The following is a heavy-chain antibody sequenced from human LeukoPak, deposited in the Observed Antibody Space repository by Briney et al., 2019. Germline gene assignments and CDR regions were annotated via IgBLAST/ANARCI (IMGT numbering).Heavy chain of an antibody. D-gene: IGHD3-9*01. CDR1: GFPFGLYV. CDR3: ARDNDWAFHY. J-gene: IGHJ4*02. Sequence: GGSLRLSCAASGFPFGLYVMSWVRQAPGKGLEWVAYINHNGETIYYPDSVKGRFTISRDNAKNSLYLQMNSLRDEDTAIYYCARDNDWAFHYWGQGALVTVSS. V-gene: IGHV3-48*02. CDR2: INHNGETI.